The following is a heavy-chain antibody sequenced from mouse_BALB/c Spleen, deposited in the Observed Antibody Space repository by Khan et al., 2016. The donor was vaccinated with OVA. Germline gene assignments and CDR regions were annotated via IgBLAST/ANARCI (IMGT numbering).Heavy chain of an antibody. J-gene: IGHJ4*01. CDR3: ARVGYAGTMDY. D-gene: IGHD2-14*01. Sequence: QIQLVQSGPELKKPGETVKISCKASGYTFTNNGMNWVKQNPGKGLKWMGWINTYTGDPTYVDDFKGRFAFSLETSATTVYLQINNLKNEDTATYFCARVGYAGTMDYWGQGTSVTVSS. CDR1: GYTFTNNG. CDR2: INTYTGDP. V-gene: IGHV9-3-1*01.